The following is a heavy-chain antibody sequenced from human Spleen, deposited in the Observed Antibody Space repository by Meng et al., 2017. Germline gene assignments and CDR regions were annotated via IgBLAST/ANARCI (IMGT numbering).Heavy chain of an antibody. CDR3: ARYPAYHYDYSGQLDY. CDR1: GFTFSSYG. Sequence: GGSLRLSCAASGFTFSSYGMHWVRQAPGKGLEWVAVIWYDGSNKYYADSVKGRFTISRDNSKNTLYLQMNSLRGEDTAVYYCARYPAYHYDYSGQLDYWGQGTLVTVSS. CDR2: IWYDGSNK. J-gene: IGHJ4*02. V-gene: IGHV3-33*01. D-gene: IGHD3-22*01.